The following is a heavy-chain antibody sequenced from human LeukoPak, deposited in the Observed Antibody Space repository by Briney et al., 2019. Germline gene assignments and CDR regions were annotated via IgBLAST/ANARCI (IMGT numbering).Heavy chain of an antibody. CDR1: GFTVKDNF. Sequence: GGSLRLSCAASGFTVKDNFMSWVRQAPGKGLEWVSVLYSGGATYYADSVKGRFTISRDNSKNIVFLQMNDLRTEDTAVYYCAREGGTMLQLYYYGMDVWGQGTTVTVSS. V-gene: IGHV3-66*01. CDR2: LYSGGAT. J-gene: IGHJ6*02. D-gene: IGHD5-24*01. CDR3: AREGGTMLQLYYYGMDV.